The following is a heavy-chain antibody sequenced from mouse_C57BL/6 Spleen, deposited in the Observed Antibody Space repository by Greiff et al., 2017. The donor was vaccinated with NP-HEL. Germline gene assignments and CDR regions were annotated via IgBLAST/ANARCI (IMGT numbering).Heavy chain of an antibody. V-gene: IGHV1-80*01. CDR1: GYAFSSYW. CDR3: ARLGDNPYYFDY. J-gene: IGHJ2*01. Sequence: QVHVKQSGAELVKPGASVKISCKASGYAFSSYWMNWVKQRPGKGLEWIGQIYPGDGDTNYNGKFKGKATLTADKSSSTAYMQLSSLTSEDSAVYFCARLGDNPYYFDYWGQGTTLTVSS. D-gene: IGHD1-3*01. CDR2: IYPGDGDT.